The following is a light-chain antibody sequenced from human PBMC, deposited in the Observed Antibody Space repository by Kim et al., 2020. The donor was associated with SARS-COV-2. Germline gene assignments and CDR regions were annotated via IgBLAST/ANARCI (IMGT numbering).Light chain of an antibody. V-gene: IGKV1-39*01. CDR1: QSAATY. Sequence: DIQLTQSPSSLSPSLGERVTITCRASQSAATYLNWYQQKPGKAPKLLIYGSSSLESGVPSRFSGTGSGTDFTLTISNLQREDFAVYYCQQSYIVPFTFGGGTKVDIK. CDR2: GSS. CDR3: QQSYIVPFT. J-gene: IGKJ4*01.